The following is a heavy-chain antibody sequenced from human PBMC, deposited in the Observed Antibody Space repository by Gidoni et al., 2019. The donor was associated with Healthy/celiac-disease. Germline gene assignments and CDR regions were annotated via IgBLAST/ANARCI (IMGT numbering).Heavy chain of an antibody. Sequence: QVQLVQSGAEVKKPGASVKVSCKASGYTFTSYGISWGRQAPGQGIEWKGWISAYNGNTNYAQKLQGRVTMTTDTSTSTAYRELRSLRSDDTAVYYCARGVPAGGMPSSGWYTKIDYWGQGTLVTVSS. CDR1: GYTFTSYG. D-gene: IGHD6-19*01. CDR3: ARGVPAGGMPSSGWYTKIDY. CDR2: ISAYNGNT. V-gene: IGHV1-18*01. J-gene: IGHJ4*02.